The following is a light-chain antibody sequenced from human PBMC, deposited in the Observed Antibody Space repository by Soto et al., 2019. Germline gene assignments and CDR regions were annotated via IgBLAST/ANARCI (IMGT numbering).Light chain of an antibody. V-gene: IGKV1-8*01. CDR1: QGISGY. Sequence: AIRMTQSPSSFSASTGDRVTITCRASQGISGYLAWYQQKPGKAPKLLIYAASTLQSGVPSRFSGSGSGTDFTLTISCLQSEDFATYYCQQYYSYPPMYTFGQGTKLEIK. CDR3: QQYYSYPPMYT. J-gene: IGKJ2*01. CDR2: AAS.